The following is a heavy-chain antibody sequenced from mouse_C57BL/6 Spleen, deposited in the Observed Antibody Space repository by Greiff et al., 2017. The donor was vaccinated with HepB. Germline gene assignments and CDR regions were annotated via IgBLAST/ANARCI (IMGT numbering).Heavy chain of an antibody. Sequence: EVNVVESGGGLVKPGGSLKLSCAASGFTFSDYGMHWVRQAPEKGLEWVAYISSGSSTIYYADTVKGRFTISRDNAKNTLFLQMTSLRSEDTAMYYCARSDDYGDYYAMDYWGQGTSVTVSS. CDR3: ARSDDYGDYYAMDY. V-gene: IGHV5-17*01. CDR2: ISSGSSTI. D-gene: IGHD2-4*01. J-gene: IGHJ4*01. CDR1: GFTFSDYG.